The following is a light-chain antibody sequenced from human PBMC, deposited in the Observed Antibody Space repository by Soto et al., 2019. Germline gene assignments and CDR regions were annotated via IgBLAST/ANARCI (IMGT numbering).Light chain of an antibody. V-gene: IGLV3-21*02. J-gene: IGLJ1*01. CDR2: DDS. Sequence: SYELTQPPSVSVAPGQTARITCGGNNIGSKSVHWYQQKPGQAPVLVVDDDSDRTSGIPERFSGSNSGNTATLTISGTQAMDEADYYCQAWDSSTYVFGTGTKVTV. CDR3: QAWDSSTYV. CDR1: NIGSKS.